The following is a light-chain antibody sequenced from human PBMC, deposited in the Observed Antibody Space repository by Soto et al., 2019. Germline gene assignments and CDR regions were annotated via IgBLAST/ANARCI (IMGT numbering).Light chain of an antibody. CDR1: QGITSW. CDR2: AAS. CDR3: QQTSSFPLT. J-gene: IGKJ4*01. Sequence: DIQMTQSPSSVSASVGDGLTITCRASQGITSWLAWYQQKPGRAPKLLIYAASNLQSGVPSRFSGSGSGTDFTLTISSLQPEDFGTYYCQQTSSFPLTLGGGTKVEIK. V-gene: IGKV1-12*01.